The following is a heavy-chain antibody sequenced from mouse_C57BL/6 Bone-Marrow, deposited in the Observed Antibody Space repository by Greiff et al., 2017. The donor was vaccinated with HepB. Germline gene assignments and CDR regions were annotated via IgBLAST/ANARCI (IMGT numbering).Heavy chain of an antibody. J-gene: IGHJ1*03. CDR2: IDPNSGGT. D-gene: IGHD1-1*01. Sequence: QVQLQQPGAELVKPGASVKLSCEASGYTFTSYWMHWVKQRPGRGLEWIGRIDPNSGGTKYNEKFKSKATLTVDKPSSTAYMQLSSLTSEDSAVYYCARRSNGSSYGYWYFDVWGTGTTVTVSS. CDR3: ARRSNGSSYGYWYFDV. V-gene: IGHV1-72*01. CDR1: GYTFTSYW.